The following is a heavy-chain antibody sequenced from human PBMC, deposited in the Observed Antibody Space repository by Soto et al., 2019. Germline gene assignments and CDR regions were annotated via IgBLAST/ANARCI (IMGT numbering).Heavy chain of an antibody. CDR3: PRGGGRYWTNGVCYTGSVWY. V-gene: IGHV1-69*01. J-gene: IGHJ2*01. Sequence: PGQGLEWMGGIIPIFGTANYAQKFQGRVTITADESTSTAYMELSSLRSEDTAVYYCPRGGGRYWTNGVCYTGSVWY. CDR2: IIPIFGTA. D-gene: IGHD2-8*01.